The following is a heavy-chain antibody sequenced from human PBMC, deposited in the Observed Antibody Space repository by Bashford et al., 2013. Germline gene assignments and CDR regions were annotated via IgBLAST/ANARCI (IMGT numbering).Heavy chain of an antibody. Sequence: GGSLRLSCAASGFTFSSYAMSWVRQAPGKGLEWVSAISGSGGSTYYADSVKGRFTISRDNSKNTLYLQMNSLRSEDTAVYYCAREWPITMGSGSYHNWFDPWGQGTLVTVSS. CDR2: ISGSGGST. V-gene: IGHV3-23*01. CDR3: AREWPITMGSGSYHNWFDP. J-gene: IGHJ5*02. D-gene: IGHD3-10*01. CDR1: GFTFSSYA.